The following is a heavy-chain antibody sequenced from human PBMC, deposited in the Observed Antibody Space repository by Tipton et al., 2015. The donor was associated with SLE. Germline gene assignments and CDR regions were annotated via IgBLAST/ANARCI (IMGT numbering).Heavy chain of an antibody. CDR3: ASPMLSNWYFDL. CDR2: IYYSGST. D-gene: IGHD2-8*01. CDR1: GGSISSGSYY. V-gene: IGHV4-39*01. J-gene: IGHJ2*01. Sequence: TLSLTCTVSGGSISSGSYYWSWIRQPPGKGLEWIGSIYYSGSTYYNPSLKSRVTISVDTSKNQFSLKLSSVTAADTAVYYCASPMLSNWYFDLWGRGTLVTVSS.